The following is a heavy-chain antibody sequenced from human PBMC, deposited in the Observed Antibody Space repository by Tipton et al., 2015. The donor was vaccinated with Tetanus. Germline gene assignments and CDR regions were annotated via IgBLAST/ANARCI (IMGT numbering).Heavy chain of an antibody. Sequence: SLRLSCVAAGLTFSSCSMGWVRQAPGKGLEWVSAIVGSGAKTYYADSVKGRFTISRDNSKNTLYLQMNSLRAEDTAVYYCAKNYGDSDYYYYGMDVWGQGTTVTVSS. CDR3: AKNYGDSDYYYYGMDV. CDR1: GLTFSSCS. V-gene: IGHV3-23*01. CDR2: IVGSGAKT. D-gene: IGHD4-17*01. J-gene: IGHJ6*02.